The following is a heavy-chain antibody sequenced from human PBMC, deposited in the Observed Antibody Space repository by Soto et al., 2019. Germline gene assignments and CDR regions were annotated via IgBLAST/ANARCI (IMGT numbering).Heavy chain of an antibody. CDR1: GFTFSSYG. D-gene: IGHD4-17*01. J-gene: IGHJ4*02. Sequence: PGGSLILSCAASGFTFSSYGMHWVRQSPGKGLEWVAVIWYDGSNKYYADSVKGRFTISRDNSKNTLYLQMNSLRAEDTAVYYCARSLATVTYHFDYWGQGTLVTVSS. V-gene: IGHV3-33*01. CDR2: IWYDGSNK. CDR3: ARSLATVTYHFDY.